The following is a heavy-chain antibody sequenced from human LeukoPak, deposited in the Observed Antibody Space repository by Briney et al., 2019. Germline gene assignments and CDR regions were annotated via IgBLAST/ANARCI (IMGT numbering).Heavy chain of an antibody. D-gene: IGHD2-21*02. Sequence: SVKVSCKASGGIXRSYAISWVRQAPGQGLEWMGGIIPMFGTANYAQKFQGRVTITADESTSTAYMELSSLRSEDTAVYYCAREGLAYCGGDCWYHFDCWGQGTLVIVSS. CDR1: GGIXRSYA. CDR3: AREGLAYCGGDCWYHFDC. J-gene: IGHJ4*02. CDR2: IIPMFGTA. V-gene: IGHV1-69*13.